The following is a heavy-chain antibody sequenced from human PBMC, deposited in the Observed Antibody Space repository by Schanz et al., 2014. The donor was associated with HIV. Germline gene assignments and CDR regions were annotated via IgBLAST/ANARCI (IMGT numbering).Heavy chain of an antibody. CDR1: GDTFSSYA. V-gene: IGHV1-69*06. D-gene: IGHD3-10*01. Sequence: QVQLVQSGAEVKKPGSSVKVSCKASGDTFSSYAISWVRQAPGQGLEWMGGIIPIFPAANYAQKFQGRVTITVDKSTSTAYMELSSLRSEDTARYYCARAGSAPGLRGYWFDPWGQGTLVTVSS. J-gene: IGHJ5*02. CDR2: IIPIFPAA. CDR3: ARAGSAPGLRGYWFDP.